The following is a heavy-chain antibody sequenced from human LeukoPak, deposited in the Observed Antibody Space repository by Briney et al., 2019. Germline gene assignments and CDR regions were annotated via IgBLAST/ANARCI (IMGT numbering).Heavy chain of an antibody. J-gene: IGHJ6*02. V-gene: IGHV3-43*02. CDR2: ISGDGGTT. CDR1: GFPVDEYA. CDR3: AKDPYLHGFESIYYFYGMDA. Sequence: PGGSLRLAFSPSGFPVDEYAMQWVRQAPGKGLEWVSLISGDGGTTYYSDSVKGRFTVSRDNSKDSLYLQMNSLRAEDTASYYCAKDPYLHGFESIYYFYGMDAWGQGTTVTVSS. D-gene: IGHD5-12*01.